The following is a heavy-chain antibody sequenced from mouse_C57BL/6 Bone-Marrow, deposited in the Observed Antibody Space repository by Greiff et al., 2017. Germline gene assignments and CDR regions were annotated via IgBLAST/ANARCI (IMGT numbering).Heavy chain of an antibody. CDR3: AREGGLHYYAMDY. CDR1: GYTFTSYW. Sequence: QVQLQQPGAELVKPGASVKLSCKASGYTFTSYWMQWVKQRPGQGLEWIGEIDPSDSYTNSNQKFKGKATLTVDTSSSTAYMQLSSLTSEDSAVYYCAREGGLHYYAMDYWGQGTSVTVSS. CDR2: IDPSDSYT. V-gene: IGHV1-50*01. J-gene: IGHJ4*01. D-gene: IGHD1-1*02.